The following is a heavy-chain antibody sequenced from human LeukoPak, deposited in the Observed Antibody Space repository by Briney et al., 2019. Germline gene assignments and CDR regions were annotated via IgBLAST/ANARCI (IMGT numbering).Heavy chain of an antibody. CDR1: GFPFSYYY. V-gene: IGHV3-11*01. CDR3: ARGNNYASSEDFDY. J-gene: IGHJ4*02. Sequence: GGALGLSCAASGFPFSYYYMSWSRPAPGKGLGWGSYISSSGSTIYYPNSVKGRFTISRDNAKNSLYLQMDSLRGEDTAMYHCARGNNYASSEDFDYWGQGTLVTVSS. CDR2: ISSSGSTI. D-gene: IGHD3-22*01.